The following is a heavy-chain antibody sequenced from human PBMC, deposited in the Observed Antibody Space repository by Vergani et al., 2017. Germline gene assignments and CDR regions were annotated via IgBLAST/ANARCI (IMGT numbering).Heavy chain of an antibody. Sequence: QVQLHESGPGLVKPSQTLSLTCTVSGGSITSGSFYWNWIRQPAGKGLEWMGRIYSSGSTSYNPSIKSRITMSLDTSKNQFSLSLSSVTAADTAVYYCARGTFLHAFDNWGQGTVVTVSS. CDR1: GGSITSGSFY. CDR2: IYSSGST. J-gene: IGHJ3*02. D-gene: IGHD1-26*01. CDR3: ARGTFLHAFDN. V-gene: IGHV4-61*02.